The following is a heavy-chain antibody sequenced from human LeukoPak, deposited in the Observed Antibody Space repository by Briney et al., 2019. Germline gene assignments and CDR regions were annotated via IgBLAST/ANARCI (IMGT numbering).Heavy chain of an antibody. D-gene: IGHD3-22*01. CDR2: ISGSGGST. CDR3: AKFRPDYYDSSGSIDY. V-gene: IGHV3-23*01. CDR1: GFTFSSYG. Sequence: GGSLRLSCAASGFTFSSYGMSWVRQAPGKGLEWVSAISGSGGSTYYADSVKGRFTISRDNSKNTLYLQMNSLRAEDTAVYYCAKFRPDYYDSSGSIDYWGQGTLVAVSS. J-gene: IGHJ4*02.